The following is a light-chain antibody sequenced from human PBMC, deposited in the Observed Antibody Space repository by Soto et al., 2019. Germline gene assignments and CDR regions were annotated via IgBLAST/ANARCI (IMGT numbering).Light chain of an antibody. CDR2: LEGSGSY. J-gene: IGLJ3*02. CDR1: SGHSSYI. CDR3: ETWDFNTRV. Sequence: QSVLTQSSSASASLGSSVKLTCTLSSGHSSYIIAWHQQQPGKAPRYLMKLEGSGSYNKGSRVPDRCSGSSSGADRYLTISHLQVEDEADYYCETWDFNTRVFGGGTKLTVL. V-gene: IGLV4-60*02.